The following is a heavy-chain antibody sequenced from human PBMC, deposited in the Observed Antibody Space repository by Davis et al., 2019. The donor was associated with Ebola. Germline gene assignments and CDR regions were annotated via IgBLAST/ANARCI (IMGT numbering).Heavy chain of an antibody. CDR2: ISWNSGSI. CDR3: AKALHGSSSSGVGY. J-gene: IGHJ4*02. D-gene: IGHD6-6*01. V-gene: IGHV3-9*01. Sequence: SLKISCAASGFTFDDYAMHWVRQAPGKGLEWVSGISWNSGSIGYADSVKGRFTISRDNAKNSLYLQMNSLRAEDTALYYCAKALHGSSSSGVGYWGQGTLVTVSS. CDR1: GFTFDDYA.